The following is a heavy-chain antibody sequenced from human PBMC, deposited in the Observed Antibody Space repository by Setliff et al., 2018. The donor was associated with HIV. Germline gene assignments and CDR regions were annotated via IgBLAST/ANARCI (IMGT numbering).Heavy chain of an antibody. Sequence: PSETLSLTCNVSGGSINSRTHYWGWMRQPPGKGLEWIGSIFYSGINYYNPSLEGRITLSIDLSKNRFSLKLSSVTAFDTAVYYCAKTVVGDSYALPNDAFDIWGQGTMVTVSS. CDR3: AKTVVGDSYALPNDAFDI. V-gene: IGHV4-39*07. CDR2: IFYSGIN. CDR1: GGSINSRTHY. D-gene: IGHD3-16*01. J-gene: IGHJ3*02.